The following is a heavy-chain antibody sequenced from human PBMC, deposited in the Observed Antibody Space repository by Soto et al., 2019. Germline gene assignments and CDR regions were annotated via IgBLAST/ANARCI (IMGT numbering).Heavy chain of an antibody. J-gene: IGHJ4*02. CDR3: ARAPGQHASIDY. D-gene: IGHD2-2*01. Sequence: QVQLVESGGGLVQPGGSLRLSCAASGFTFSDYYMSWIRQAPGKGLEWVSYISSSSSYTNYADSVKGRFTISRDNAKNSLYLQMNSLRAEDTAVYYCARAPGQHASIDYWGQGTLVTVSS. CDR1: GFTFSDYY. V-gene: IGHV3-11*05. CDR2: ISSSSSYT.